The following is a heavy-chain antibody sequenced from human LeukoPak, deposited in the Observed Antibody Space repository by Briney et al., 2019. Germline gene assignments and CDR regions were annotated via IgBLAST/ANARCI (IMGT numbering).Heavy chain of an antibody. CDR3: AKSASGYSNSGYCFDY. Sequence: GGSLRLSCAASGFTFSSYGMHWVRQAPGKGLEWVAFTRFDGSNKYYADSVEGRFTISRDNSKNTLYLQMNSLRTEDTAVYYCAKSASGYSNSGYCFDYWGQGTLVTVSS. CDR2: TRFDGSNK. D-gene: IGHD6-13*01. J-gene: IGHJ4*02. CDR1: GFTFSSYG. V-gene: IGHV3-30*02.